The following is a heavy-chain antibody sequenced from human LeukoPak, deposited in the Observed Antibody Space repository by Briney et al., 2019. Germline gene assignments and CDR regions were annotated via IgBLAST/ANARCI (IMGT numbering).Heavy chain of an antibody. CDR2: VGGGDS. CDR3: AKVDTYDFWSGYPDY. V-gene: IGHV3-23*01. J-gene: IGHJ4*02. D-gene: IGHD3-3*01. Sequence: GGSLRLSCAVSGFTFSRYAMTWVRQAPGKGLEWVSTVGGGDSYYADSVKGRFTISRDNSKNTLYLQMNSLRAEDTAVYYCAKVDTYDFWSGYPDYWGQGTLVTVSS. CDR1: GFTFSRYA.